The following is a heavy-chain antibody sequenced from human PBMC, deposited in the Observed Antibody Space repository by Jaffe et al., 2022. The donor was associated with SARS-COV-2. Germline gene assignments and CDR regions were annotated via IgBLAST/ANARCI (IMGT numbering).Heavy chain of an antibody. CDR3: AKDRYCQSTNCYADLDS. Sequence: EVQLVESGGDLVQPGGSLRLSCSASGFTFTSHVLHWVRQAPGKGLEYVSGISSTGDTTYLADSVKGRFTISRDNSKNTLYLQMSSLRGEDTAVYYCAKDRYCQSTNCYADLDSWGQGSLVTDSS. D-gene: IGHD2-2*01. V-gene: IGHV3-64D*09. J-gene: IGHJ4*02. CDR2: ISSTGDTT. CDR1: GFTFTSHV.